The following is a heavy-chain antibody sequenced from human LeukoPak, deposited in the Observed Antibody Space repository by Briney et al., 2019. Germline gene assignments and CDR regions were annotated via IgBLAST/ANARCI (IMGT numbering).Heavy chain of an antibody. Sequence: GGSLRLSCAASGFTFSTSAMHWVRLAPAKGLEWVAFMRHDGSNIYYADSVKGRFTISRDNSKNTVYLQMNSLTTEDTAVYYCAKDWGFGDYYTLEFWGQGTLVTVSS. J-gene: IGHJ4*02. D-gene: IGHD4-17*01. CDR1: GFTFSTSA. CDR3: AKDWGFGDYYTLEF. CDR2: MRHDGSNI. V-gene: IGHV3-30*02.